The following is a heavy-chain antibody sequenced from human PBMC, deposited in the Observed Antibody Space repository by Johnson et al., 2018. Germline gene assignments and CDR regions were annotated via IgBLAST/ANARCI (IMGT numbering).Heavy chain of an antibody. J-gene: IGHJ3*01. V-gene: IGHV3-9*01. Sequence: EVQLGETGGGLVQPGRSLRLSCAASGFTFDDYAMHWVRQAPGKGLEWVSGISWNSGMIGYADSVKGRLSISRVNAKTSLYLQMNSLRTADTALYSWVKDMGGSGSYFAFDVWGQGTMVTVSS. CDR1: GFTFDDYA. D-gene: IGHD1-26*01. CDR2: ISWNSGMI. CDR3: VKDMGGSGSYFAFDV.